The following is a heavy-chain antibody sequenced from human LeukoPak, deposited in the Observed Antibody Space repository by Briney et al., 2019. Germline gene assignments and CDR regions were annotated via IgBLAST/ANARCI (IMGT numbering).Heavy chain of an antibody. D-gene: IGHD3-16*01. V-gene: IGHV3-9*03. CDR2: ISWNSGSI. CDR3: AKGGGGGLDY. Sequence: GGSLRLSCAASGFTFDDYAMYSVRQAPGKGLEWVSGISWNSGSIGYADSVQGRFTISRDNTKNSLYLQMNSLRAEDMALYYCAKGGGGGLDYWGQGTLVTVSS. CDR1: GFTFDDYA. J-gene: IGHJ4*02.